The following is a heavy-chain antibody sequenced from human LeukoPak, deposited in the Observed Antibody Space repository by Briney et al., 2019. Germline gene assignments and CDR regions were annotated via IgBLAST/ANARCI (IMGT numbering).Heavy chain of an antibody. J-gene: IGHJ5*02. Sequence: GESLKISCKGSGYSFTNYWIIWVRQMPGKGLEWMGRIDPSDSYTNYSPSFQGHVTISADKSISTAYLHWTSLKASDTAMYYCARQQWLIHNWFDPWGQGTLVTVSS. V-gene: IGHV5-10-1*01. CDR1: GYSFTNYW. CDR2: IDPSDSYT. D-gene: IGHD6-19*01. CDR3: ARQQWLIHNWFDP.